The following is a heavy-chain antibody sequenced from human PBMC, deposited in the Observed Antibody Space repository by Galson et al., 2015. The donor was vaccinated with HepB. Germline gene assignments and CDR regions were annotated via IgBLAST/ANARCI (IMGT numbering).Heavy chain of an antibody. CDR1: GGTFSSYA. D-gene: IGHD3-22*01. CDR2: IIPILGIA. J-gene: IGHJ4*02. Sequence: SVKVSCKASGGTFSSYAISWVRQAPGQGLEWMGRIIPILGIANYAQKFQGRVTITADKSTSTAYMELSSLRSEDTAVYYCTRETGDYYDSSGYYHFDYWGQGTLVTVSS. CDR3: TRETGDYYDSSGYYHFDY. V-gene: IGHV1-69*04.